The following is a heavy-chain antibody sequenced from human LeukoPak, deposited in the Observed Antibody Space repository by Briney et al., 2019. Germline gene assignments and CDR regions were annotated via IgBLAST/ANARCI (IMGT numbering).Heavy chain of an antibody. V-gene: IGHV3-73*01. D-gene: IGHD2-15*01. CDR3: TRLPGDCSGGSCYSNYFDY. CDR2: IRSKANSYAT. CDR1: GFTFSGSA. J-gene: IGHJ4*02. Sequence: PGGSLKLSCAASGFTFSGSAMHWVRQASGKGLEWVGRIRSKANSYATAYAASVKGRFTISGDDSKNTAYLQMNSLKTEDTAVYYCTRLPGDCSGGSCYSNYFDYWGQGTLVTVSS.